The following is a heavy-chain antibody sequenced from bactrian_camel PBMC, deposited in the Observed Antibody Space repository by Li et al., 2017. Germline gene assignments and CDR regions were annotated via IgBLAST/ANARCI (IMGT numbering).Heavy chain of an antibody. Sequence: HVQLVESGGGLVQPGGSLRLSCAASGYTYSTDCMGWFRQAPGEEREGVAVIDSDGNAAYADSVKGRFSISKDSAKNTVYLQMNSLKVEDTAMYYCATRRYCTTMSPAAFGCWGQGTQVTVS. V-gene: IGHV3S53*01. CDR3: ATRRYCTTMSPAAFGC. CDR2: IDSDGNA. CDR1: GYTYSTDC. D-gene: IGHD1*01. J-gene: IGHJ6*01.